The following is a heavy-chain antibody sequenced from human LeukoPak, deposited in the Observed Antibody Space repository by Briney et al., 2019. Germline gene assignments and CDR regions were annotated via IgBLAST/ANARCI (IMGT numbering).Heavy chain of an antibody. Sequence: PGGSLRLSCAASGFSFSGYGMHWVRQAPGKGLEWVASILYDGTNKYYADSVKGRFTISRDNSKNTLYLQMNSLRAEDTAVYYCARDTSSGGLDYWGQGTLVTVSS. CDR1: GFSFSGYG. CDR3: ARDTSSGGLDY. V-gene: IGHV3-30*02. D-gene: IGHD6-19*01. CDR2: ILYDGTNK. J-gene: IGHJ4*02.